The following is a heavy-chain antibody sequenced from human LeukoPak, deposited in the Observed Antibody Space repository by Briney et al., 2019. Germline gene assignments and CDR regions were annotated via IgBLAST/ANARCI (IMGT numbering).Heavy chain of an antibody. Sequence: ASVKFSCKASGYSFTSYGIGWVRQAPGQGLEWMGWLSVYNGRTSYAQKFQGVFTMTTDTSTDTAYMELRSLRSDDTAVYYCARLLVTEYKSGWYGHNFDHWGQGTQVTVSS. CDR3: ARLLVTEYKSGWYGHNFDH. V-gene: IGHV1-18*01. CDR2: LSVYNGRT. J-gene: IGHJ4*02. CDR1: GYSFTSYG. D-gene: IGHD6-13*01.